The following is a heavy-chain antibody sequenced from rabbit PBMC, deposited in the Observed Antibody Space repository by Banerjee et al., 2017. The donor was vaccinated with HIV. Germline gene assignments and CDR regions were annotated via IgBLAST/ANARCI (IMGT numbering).Heavy chain of an antibody. D-gene: IGHD2-1*01. J-gene: IGHJ4*01. CDR1: GFDLSSYW. Sequence: EESGGGLVKPEGSLTLTCKASGFDLSSYWICWVRQAPGKGLEWIACIFTSSAGTSYASWAKGRFTISKTSSTTVTLQMTSLTAADTATYFCAREDDDDYYDLWGPGTLVTVS. V-gene: IGHV1S45*01. CDR3: AREDDDDYYDL. CDR2: IFTSSAGT.